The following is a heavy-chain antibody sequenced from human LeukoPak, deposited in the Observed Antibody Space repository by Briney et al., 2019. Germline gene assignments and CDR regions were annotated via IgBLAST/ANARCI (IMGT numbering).Heavy chain of an antibody. Sequence: SETLSLTCTVSGASINSHYWSWIRQPAGEGLEWIGRIYISVSTNYNSSLQSRVTMSVDTSQNQFSLKLTSVTAADTAVYYCARALNPLPGTYYFDYWGQGTLVTVSS. J-gene: IGHJ4*02. CDR1: GASINSHY. D-gene: IGHD2-15*01. V-gene: IGHV4-4*07. CDR2: IYISVST. CDR3: ARALNPLPGTYYFDY.